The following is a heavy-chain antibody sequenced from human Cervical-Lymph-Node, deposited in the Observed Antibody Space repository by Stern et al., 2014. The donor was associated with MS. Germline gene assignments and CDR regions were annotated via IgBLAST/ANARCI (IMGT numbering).Heavy chain of an antibody. CDR2: IYYSGST. CDR1: GGSISSYY. Sequence: QMQLVQSGPGLVKPSETLSLTCTVSGGSISSYYWSWIRQPPGKGLEWIGYIYYSGSTNYNPSLKSRVTISVDTSKNQFSLKLNSVTAADTAVYYCARGAGWFDPWGQGTLVTVSS. CDR3: ARGAGWFDP. J-gene: IGHJ5*02. V-gene: IGHV4-59*01.